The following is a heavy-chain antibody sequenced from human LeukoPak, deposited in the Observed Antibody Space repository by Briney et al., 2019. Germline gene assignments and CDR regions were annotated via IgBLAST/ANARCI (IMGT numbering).Heavy chain of an antibody. D-gene: IGHD5-12*01. J-gene: IGHJ4*02. Sequence: GGSLRLSCAASGFTFSSYSMNWVRQAPGKGLEWVSSISSSSSYIYYADSVKGRFTISRDNAKNSLYLQMNSLRAEDTAVYYCARALLSALSGYQSGVDYWGQGTLVTVSS. V-gene: IGHV3-21*01. CDR3: ARALLSALSGYQSGVDY. CDR2: ISSSSSYI. CDR1: GFTFSSYS.